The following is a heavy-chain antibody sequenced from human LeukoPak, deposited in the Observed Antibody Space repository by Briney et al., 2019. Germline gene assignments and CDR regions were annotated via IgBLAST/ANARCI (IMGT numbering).Heavy chain of an antibody. CDR3: ASRGTEQLWSFDY. CDR1: GGPFSGYY. D-gene: IGHD5-18*01. V-gene: IGHV4-34*01. J-gene: IGHJ4*02. CDR2: INHSGST. Sequence: KPSETLSLTCAVYGGPFSGYYWSWIRQPPGKGLEWIGEINHSGSTNYNPSLKSRVTISVDTSKNQFSLKLSSVTAADTAVYYCASRGTEQLWSFDYWGQGTLVTVSS.